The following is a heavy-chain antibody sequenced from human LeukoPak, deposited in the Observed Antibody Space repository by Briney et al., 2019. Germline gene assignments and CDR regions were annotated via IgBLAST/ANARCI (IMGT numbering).Heavy chain of an antibody. J-gene: IGHJ4*02. CDR1: GGSISSGDYY. Sequence: SETLSLTCTVSGGSISSGDYYWSWIRQPPGKGLEWIGYIYYSGSTYYNPPLKSRVTISVDTSKNQFSLKLSSVTAADTAVYYCARHDGRGGATMGALDSWGQGSLVTVSS. V-gene: IGHV4-30-4*01. CDR3: ARHDGRGGATMGALDS. D-gene: IGHD5-12*01. CDR2: IYYSGST.